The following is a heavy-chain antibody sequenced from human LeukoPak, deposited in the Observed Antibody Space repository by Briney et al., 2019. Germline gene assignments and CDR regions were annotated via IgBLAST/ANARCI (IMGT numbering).Heavy chain of an antibody. D-gene: IGHD3-10*01. CDR3: ARHGWGHRSGKEYYYGMDV. CDR2: IYPGDSDT. J-gene: IGHJ6*02. V-gene: IGHV5-51*01. Sequence: GESLKISCKGSGYSFTSYWIGWVRQMPGKGLEWMGIIYPGDSDTRYSPSFQGQVTISADKSISTAYLQWSSLKASDTAMYYCARHGWGHRSGKEYYYGMDVWGQGTTVTVSS. CDR1: GYSFTSYW.